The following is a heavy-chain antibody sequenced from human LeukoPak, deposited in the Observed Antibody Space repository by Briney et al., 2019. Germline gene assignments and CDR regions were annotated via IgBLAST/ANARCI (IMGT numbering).Heavy chain of an antibody. Sequence: GGSLRLSCAASGFTVSTIYMSWVRQAPGKGLEYVSLIYSGDTTYYADSVKGRFTISRDNSKNTLYLQMSSLRAEDTAVYYCARTMTGSYGYGMDVWGQGTTVTVSS. CDR1: GFTVSTIY. J-gene: IGHJ6*02. CDR2: IYSGDTT. V-gene: IGHV3-66*01. CDR3: ARTMTGSYGYGMDV. D-gene: IGHD3-9*01.